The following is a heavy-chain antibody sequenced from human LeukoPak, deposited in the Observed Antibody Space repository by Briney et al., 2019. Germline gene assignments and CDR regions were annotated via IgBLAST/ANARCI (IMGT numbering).Heavy chain of an antibody. CDR2: ISAYNGIT. D-gene: IGHD2-2*01. CDR3: ARDIVVVPAAMDYYYYMDV. V-gene: IGHV1-18*01. CDR1: GYTFTSYG. J-gene: IGHJ6*03. Sequence: ASVKVSCKASGYTFTSYGISWVRQAPGQGLEWMGWISAYNGITNYAQKLQGRVTMTTDTSTSTAYMELRSLRSDDTAVYYCARDIVVVPAAMDYYYYMDVWGKGTTVTVSS.